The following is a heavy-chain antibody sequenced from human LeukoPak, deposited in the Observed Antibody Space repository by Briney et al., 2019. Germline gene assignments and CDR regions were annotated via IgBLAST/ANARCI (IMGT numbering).Heavy chain of an antibody. J-gene: IGHJ4*02. CDR1: GGSISSSNW. CDR2: IYHSGST. D-gene: IGHD6-13*01. CDR3: ARGPQIAASGHFDC. Sequence: PSETLSLTCAVSGGSISSSNWWSWVRQPPGKGLEWIGEIYHSGSTNYNPSLKSRVTISVDKSKNQFSLKLSSVTAADTAVYYCARGPQIAASGHFDCWGQGTLVTVSS. V-gene: IGHV4-4*02.